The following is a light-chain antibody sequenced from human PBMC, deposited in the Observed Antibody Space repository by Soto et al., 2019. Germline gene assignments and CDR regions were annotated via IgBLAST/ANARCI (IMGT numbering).Light chain of an antibody. CDR1: QGISNY. J-gene: IGKJ2*01. V-gene: IGKV1-17*03. CDR2: ATS. Sequence: DIQMTQSPSAMSASVGDSVTITCRASQGISNYLAWFQQKPGKVTKRLIYATSSLQSGVPSRFSGSGSGTEFTLTISSLQPEDFATYYCLQHNSDPYTFGQGTKLEIK. CDR3: LQHNSDPYT.